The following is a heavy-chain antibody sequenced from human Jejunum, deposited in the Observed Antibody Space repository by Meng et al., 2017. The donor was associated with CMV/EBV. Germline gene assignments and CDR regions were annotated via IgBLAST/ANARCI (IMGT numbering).Heavy chain of an antibody. CDR1: GFTFSSDW. CDR3: ASDYDSSGTH. CDR2: INTDGRNT. Sequence: EVRLVESGVSLVRPWGSLGLACAGAGFTFSSDWMHWVRQAPGKGLECVSRINTDGRNTNYADSVKGRFTISRDNAKNTLYLQMNSLRVEDTAVYYCASDYDSSGTHWGQGTLVTVSS. V-gene: IGHV3-74*01. J-gene: IGHJ4*02. D-gene: IGHD3-22*01.